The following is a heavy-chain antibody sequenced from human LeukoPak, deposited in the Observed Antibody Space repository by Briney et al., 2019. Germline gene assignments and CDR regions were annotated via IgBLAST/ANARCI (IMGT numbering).Heavy chain of an antibody. CDR3: ARDRLHCISSSCYTNWFDP. CDR1: GYTFTGYY. D-gene: IGHD2-2*02. Sequence: ASVKVSCKASGYTFTGYYMHWVRQAPGQGLEWMGWINPNSGGTNYAQKFQGRVTMTSDTSISTACMELSSLTSDDTAVYYCARDRLHCISSSCYTNWFDPWGQGTLVTVSS. J-gene: IGHJ5*02. V-gene: IGHV1-2*02. CDR2: INPNSGGT.